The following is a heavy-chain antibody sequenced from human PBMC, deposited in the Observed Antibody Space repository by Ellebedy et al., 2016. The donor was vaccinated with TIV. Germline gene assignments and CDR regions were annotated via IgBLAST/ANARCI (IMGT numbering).Heavy chain of an antibody. D-gene: IGHD2-8*01. Sequence: GGSLRLSXAASGFTFSTYDMHWVRLAPGKGLEWVAYISYHGSNKYYTDSVKGRFTVSRDNAKNTLYLQMNSLRAEDTAVYYCARNNGGTNYQMDVWGKGTTVTVSS. J-gene: IGHJ6*03. CDR3: ARNNGGTNYQMDV. CDR2: ISYHGSNK. CDR1: GFTFSTYD. V-gene: IGHV3-30*03.